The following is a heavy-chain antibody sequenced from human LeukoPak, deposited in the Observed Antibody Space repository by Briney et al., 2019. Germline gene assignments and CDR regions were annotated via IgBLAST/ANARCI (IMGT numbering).Heavy chain of an antibody. V-gene: IGHV3-74*01. CDR1: APTSTMYS. CDR2: INSDGSGT. CDR3: SGGWYGHY. Sequence: ARSLTLSCPPYAPTSTMYSMHWVRQPPEKGVVWVSRINSDGSGTSSADPVKSRFTISRDNDKNPLYLQMTSLRAEDTAVYYCSGGWYGHYWGQGTLVTVSS. D-gene: IGHD6-19*01. J-gene: IGHJ4*02.